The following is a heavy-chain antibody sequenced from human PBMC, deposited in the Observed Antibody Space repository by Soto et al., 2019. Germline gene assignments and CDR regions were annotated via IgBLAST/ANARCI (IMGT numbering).Heavy chain of an antibody. V-gene: IGHV4-34*01. D-gene: IGHD6-13*01. CDR1: GGSFSGYY. J-gene: IGHJ5*02. CDR3: ARWRREIAAAGPDNWFDP. Sequence: SENLSLTYAVYGGSFSGYYWSWIRQPPGKGLEWIGEINHSGSTNYNPSLKSRVTISVDTSKNQFSLKLSSVTAADTAVYYCARWRREIAAAGPDNWFDPWGQGTLVTVSS. CDR2: INHSGST.